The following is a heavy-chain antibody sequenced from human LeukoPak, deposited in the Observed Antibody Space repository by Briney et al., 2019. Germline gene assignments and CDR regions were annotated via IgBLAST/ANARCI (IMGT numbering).Heavy chain of an antibody. V-gene: IGHV4-59*01. D-gene: IGHD2-15*01. Sequence: SETLSLTCAVYGGSFSGYYWSWIRQSPGKGLEWIGYIYYSGSTNYNPSLKSRVTISVDTSKNQFSLKLSSVTAADTAVYYCARETCSGGSCFQFDFWGQGTLVTVSS. CDR2: IYYSGST. CDR1: GGSFSGYY. CDR3: ARETCSGGSCFQFDF. J-gene: IGHJ4*02.